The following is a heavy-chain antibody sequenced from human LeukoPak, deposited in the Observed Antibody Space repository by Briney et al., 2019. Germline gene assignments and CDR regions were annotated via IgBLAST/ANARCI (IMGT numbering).Heavy chain of an antibody. CDR2: IYSGGST. J-gene: IGHJ6*03. Sequence: GGSLRLSCAASGFTVSSNYMSWVRQAPGKGLEWVSVIYSGGSTYYADSVKGRFTISRDNSKNTLYLQMNSLRAEDTAVYYCARDRRKNYYYYMDVWGKGTTVTVSS. CDR1: GFTVSSNY. CDR3: ARDRRKNYYYYMDV. V-gene: IGHV3-53*01.